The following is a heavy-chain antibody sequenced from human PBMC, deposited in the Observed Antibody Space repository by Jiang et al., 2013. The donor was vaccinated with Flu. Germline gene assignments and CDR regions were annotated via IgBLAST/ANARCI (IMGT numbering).Heavy chain of an antibody. CDR3: ASRRNYDFWSGNYYYYVWTS. CDR1: GGSISSGGYY. J-gene: IGHJ6*02. D-gene: IGHD3-3*01. CDR2: IYYSGST. Sequence: GPGLVKPSQTLSLTCTVSGGSISSGGYYWSWIRQHPGKGLEWIGYIYYSGSTYYNPSLKSRVTISVDTSKNQFSLKLSSVTAADTAVYYCASRRNYDFWSGNYYYYVWTSGAKGPRVTVSS. V-gene: IGHV4-31*03.